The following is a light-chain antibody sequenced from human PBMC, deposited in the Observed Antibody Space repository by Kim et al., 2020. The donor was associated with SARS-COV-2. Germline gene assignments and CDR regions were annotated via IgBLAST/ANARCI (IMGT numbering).Light chain of an antibody. CDR3: CSYAGSYTFVV. V-gene: IGLV2-11*01. J-gene: IGLJ2*01. CDR2: DVS. CDR1: TSGVGGYNY. Sequence: TFSKAATSGVGGYNYVSWYQQHPATAPKLMIYDVSKRPSGVPDRFSGSKSGNTASLTISGLQAEDEADYYCCSYAGSYTFVVFGGGTQLTVL.